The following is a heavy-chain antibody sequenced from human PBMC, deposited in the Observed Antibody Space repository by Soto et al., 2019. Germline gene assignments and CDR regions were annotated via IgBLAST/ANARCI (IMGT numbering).Heavy chain of an antibody. J-gene: IGHJ6*02. D-gene: IGHD1-20*01. CDR1: GDSVSSNTAA. CDR2: TYYRSKWYT. Sequence: PSQTLSLTCALSGDSVSSNTAAWNWIRQSPSRSFEWLGGTYYRSKWYTEYAVSLKSRIIIRPDTSKNQVSLQLNSVTPEDSSLYYCVRRYNTDYHCGMYVRGQGTTVTVSS. V-gene: IGHV6-1*01. CDR3: VRRYNTDYHCGMYV.